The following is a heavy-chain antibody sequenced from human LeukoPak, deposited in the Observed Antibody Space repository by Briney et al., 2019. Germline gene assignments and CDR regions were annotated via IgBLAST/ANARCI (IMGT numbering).Heavy chain of an antibody. V-gene: IGHV1-2*02. D-gene: IGHD3-10*01. Sequence: ASVKVSCKASGYTFTGYYMHWVRQAPGQGLEWMGWINPNSGGTNYAQKSQGRVTMTRDTAISTAYMELSRLRSDDTAVYYCARGQVRGVTLAPLDYWGQGTLVTVSS. J-gene: IGHJ4*02. CDR3: ARGQVRGVTLAPLDY. CDR1: GYTFTGYY. CDR2: INPNSGGT.